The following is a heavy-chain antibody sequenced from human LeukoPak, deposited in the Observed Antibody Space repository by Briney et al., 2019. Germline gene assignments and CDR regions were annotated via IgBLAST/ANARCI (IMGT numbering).Heavy chain of an antibody. Sequence: GGSLRLSCAASGFTFSSYDMHWVRQATGKGLEWVSATDTAGDTYYPGSVKGRFTISRENAKNSLYLQMNSLRAGDTAVYYCATVNGDYFDYWGQGTLVTVSS. J-gene: IGHJ4*02. V-gene: IGHV3-13*01. CDR3: ATVNGDYFDY. CDR1: GFTFSSYD. D-gene: IGHD4-17*01. CDR2: TDTAGDT.